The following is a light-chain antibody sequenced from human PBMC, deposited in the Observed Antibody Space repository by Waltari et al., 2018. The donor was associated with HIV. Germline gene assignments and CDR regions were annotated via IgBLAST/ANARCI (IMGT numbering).Light chain of an antibody. CDR3: CSYAGSFFYV. J-gene: IGLJ1*01. CDR2: DGS. V-gene: IGLV2-11*01. CDR1: SSDIGTYEH. Sequence: QSALTQPRSVSGSPGQSVTISCPGSSSDIGTYEHVSWYQQHPGKAPNLIIFDGSKRPSGVPDRFAGSKSGNTASLTISGLRVEDELDYFCCSYAGSFFYVFGSATRVTVL.